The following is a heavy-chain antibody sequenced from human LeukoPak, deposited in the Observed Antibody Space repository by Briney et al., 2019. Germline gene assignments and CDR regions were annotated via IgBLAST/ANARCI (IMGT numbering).Heavy chain of an antibody. D-gene: IGHD4-11*01. CDR2: ISYDGSNK. V-gene: IGHV3-30*18. Sequence: GGSLRLSCAASGFTFSSYGMHWVRQAPGKGLEWVAVISYDGSNKYYADSVKGRFTISRDNSKNTPYLQMNSLRAEDTAVYYCAKHYSNYYFDYWGQGTLVTVSS. CDR1: GFTFSSYG. J-gene: IGHJ4*02. CDR3: AKHYSNYYFDY.